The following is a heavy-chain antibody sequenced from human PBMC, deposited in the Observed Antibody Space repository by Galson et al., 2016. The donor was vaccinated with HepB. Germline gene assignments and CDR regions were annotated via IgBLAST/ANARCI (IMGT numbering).Heavy chain of an antibody. J-gene: IGHJ4*02. Sequence: SLRLSCGASGFTFSSYTMNWVRQAPGKGLEWVSSITGGATAIFYADSVKGRFSISRDNAKNSLFLQMNSLRVEDTAVYYCARDRCSGGSCPPFDYWGQGTLVTVSS. CDR2: ITGGATAI. CDR1: GFTFSSYT. CDR3: ARDRCSGGSCPPFDY. D-gene: IGHD2-15*01. V-gene: IGHV3-21*01.